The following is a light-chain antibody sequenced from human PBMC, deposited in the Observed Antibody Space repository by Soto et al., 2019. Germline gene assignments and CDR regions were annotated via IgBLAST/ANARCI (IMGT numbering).Light chain of an antibody. CDR3: VSYTSSTTYV. CDR1: SSDVGGSNF. J-gene: IGLJ1*01. Sequence: QSVLTQPASVSDSPGQSITISCTGTSSDVGGSNFVSWYQQHPGKPPNLIIYDVADRPSGVSNRFSGSKSGSTASLIISRLQTEDEADYYCVSYTSSTTYVFGTGTKVTAL. V-gene: IGLV2-14*03. CDR2: DVA.